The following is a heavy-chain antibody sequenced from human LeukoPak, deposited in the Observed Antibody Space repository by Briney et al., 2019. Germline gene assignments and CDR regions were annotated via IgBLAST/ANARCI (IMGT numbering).Heavy chain of an antibody. CDR3: ARAGYCSGGSCYPYYYYYYMDV. V-gene: IGHV1-18*01. J-gene: IGHJ6*03. CDR2: ISAYNGNT. Sequence: ASVKVSCKXSGYTFTSYGISWVRQAPGQGLEWMGWISAYNGNTNYAQRLQGRVTMTTDTSTSTAYMELRSLRSDDTAMYYCARAGYCSGGSCYPYYYYYYMDVWGKGTTVTVSS. D-gene: IGHD2-15*01. CDR1: GYTFTSYG.